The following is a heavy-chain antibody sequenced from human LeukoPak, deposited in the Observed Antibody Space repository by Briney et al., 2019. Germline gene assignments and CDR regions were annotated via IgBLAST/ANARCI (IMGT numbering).Heavy chain of an antibody. Sequence: SVKVSCKASGGTFSSYAISWVRQTPGQGLEWMGGIIPIFGTANYAQKFQGRVTITADESTSTAYMELSSLRSADTAVYYCAREDIAMVLVDYWGQGTLVTVSS. CDR2: IIPIFGTA. CDR3: AREDIAMVLVDY. CDR1: GGTFSSYA. D-gene: IGHD5-18*01. J-gene: IGHJ4*02. V-gene: IGHV1-69*01.